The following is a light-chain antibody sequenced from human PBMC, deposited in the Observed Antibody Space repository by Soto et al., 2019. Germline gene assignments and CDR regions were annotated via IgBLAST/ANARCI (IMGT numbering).Light chain of an antibody. Sequence: SYELTQPPSVSVSPGQTASITCSGDKLGEKYVSWHQQKPGQSPVAVIYQDTKRPSGIPDRFSGSNSGNTATLTISGTQAMDEADYYCQAWDRNTMLFGGGTKLTV. CDR2: QDT. CDR1: KLGEKY. J-gene: IGLJ2*01. CDR3: QAWDRNTML. V-gene: IGLV3-1*01.